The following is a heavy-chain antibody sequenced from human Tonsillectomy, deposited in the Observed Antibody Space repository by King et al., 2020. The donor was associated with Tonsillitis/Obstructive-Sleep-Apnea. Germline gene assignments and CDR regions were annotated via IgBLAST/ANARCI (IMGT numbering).Heavy chain of an antibody. CDR1: GFTFSSYW. CDR2: INSDGSST. J-gene: IGHJ6*03. Sequence: VQLVESGGGLVQPGGSLRLSCAASGFTFSSYWMHWVRQAPGKGLVWVSRINSDGSSTSYADSVKGRFTISRDNAKNTLYLQMNSLRAEDTAVYYCARDLAYSSSWYFNYYYYMDVWGKGTTVTVSS. CDR3: ARDLAYSSSWYFNYYYYMDV. V-gene: IGHV3-74*01. D-gene: IGHD6-13*01.